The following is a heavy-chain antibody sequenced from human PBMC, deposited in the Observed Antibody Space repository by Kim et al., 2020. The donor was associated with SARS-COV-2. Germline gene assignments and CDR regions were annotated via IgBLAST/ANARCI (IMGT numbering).Heavy chain of an antibody. CDR3: AKDSGRITMIVVVFTGIDY. CDR2: ISYDGSNK. V-gene: IGHV3-30*18. CDR1: GFTFSSYG. Sequence: GGSLRLSCAASGFTFSSYGMHWVRQAPGKGLEWVAVISYDGSNKYYADSVKGRFTISRDNSKNTLYLQMNSLRAEDTAVYYCAKDSGRITMIVVVFTGIDYWGPGTLVTVSS. D-gene: IGHD3-22*01. J-gene: IGHJ4*02.